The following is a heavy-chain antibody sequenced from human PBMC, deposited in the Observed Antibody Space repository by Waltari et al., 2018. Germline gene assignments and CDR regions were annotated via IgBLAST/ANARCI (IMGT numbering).Heavy chain of an antibody. Sequence: QLQLQESGPGLVKPSETLSLTCTVSGGSISSSSYSWGWILKPPGKGLEWIGSIYYSGSTYYNPSLKSRVTISVDTSKNQFSLKLSSVTAADTAVYYCARSYIAAAGIHYYGMDVWGQGTTVTVSS. CDR3: ARSYIAAAGIHYYGMDV. D-gene: IGHD6-13*01. CDR2: IYYSGST. J-gene: IGHJ6*02. CDR1: GGSISSSSYS. V-gene: IGHV4-39*07.